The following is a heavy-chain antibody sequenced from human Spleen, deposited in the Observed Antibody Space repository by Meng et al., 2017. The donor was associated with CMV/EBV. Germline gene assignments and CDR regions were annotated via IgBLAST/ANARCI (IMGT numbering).Heavy chain of an antibody. D-gene: IGHD1-1*01. CDR1: GFSFSDHI. CDR3: ARWKPRVDY. CDR2: FSSSSTYI. Sequence: GGSLRLSCAASGFSFSDHIMNWVRQAPGKGLEWVSSFSSSSTYISYGDSVRGRFTVSRDNAKNSLYLQMNSLRAEDTAVYYCARWKPRVDYWGQGTLVTVSS. J-gene: IGHJ4*02. V-gene: IGHV3-21*01.